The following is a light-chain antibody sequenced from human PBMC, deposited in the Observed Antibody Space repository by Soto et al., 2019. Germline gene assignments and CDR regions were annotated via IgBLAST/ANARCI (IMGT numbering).Light chain of an antibody. Sequence: AIQLTQSPSSLSASVGDRVTIACRTSQGISSALAWYQQKPGIAPKLLIYDASSLESGVPSRFSGSGSGTDFTLTISSLQPEDFATYYCQQFNNYPLTFGGGTKVDIK. J-gene: IGKJ4*01. CDR2: DAS. V-gene: IGKV1D-13*01. CDR1: QGISSA. CDR3: QQFNNYPLT.